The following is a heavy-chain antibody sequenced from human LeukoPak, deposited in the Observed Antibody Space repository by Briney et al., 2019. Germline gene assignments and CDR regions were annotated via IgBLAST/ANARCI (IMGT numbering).Heavy chain of an antibody. D-gene: IGHD2-15*01. J-gene: IGHJ5*02. CDR1: GGSISSYY. CDR2: IYYSGST. V-gene: IGHV4-59*01. Sequence: SETLSLTCTVSGGSISSYYWSWIRQPPGKGLEWIGYIYYSGSTNYNPSLKSRVTISVDTSKNQFSLKLSSVTAADTAVYYCARGLAHAANWFDPWGQGTLVTVSS. CDR3: ARGLAHAANWFDP.